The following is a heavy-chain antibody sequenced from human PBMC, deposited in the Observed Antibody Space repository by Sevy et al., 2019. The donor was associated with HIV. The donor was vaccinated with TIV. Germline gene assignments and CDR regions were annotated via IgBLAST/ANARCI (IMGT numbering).Heavy chain of an antibody. CDR3: TRDQWQELVRPHCDY. CDR2: IRSKVYGGTT. D-gene: IGHD6-13*01. V-gene: IGHV3-49*04. Sequence: QAGGSLRLSCTTSGFTFGDYAVSWVRQAPGKGLEWVGFIRSKVYGGTTDYAASVKGRFTISRDDSKSIAYLQMNSLKTEDTAMYYCTRDQWQELVRPHCDYWGQGTLVTVSS. CDR1: GFTFGDYA. J-gene: IGHJ4*02.